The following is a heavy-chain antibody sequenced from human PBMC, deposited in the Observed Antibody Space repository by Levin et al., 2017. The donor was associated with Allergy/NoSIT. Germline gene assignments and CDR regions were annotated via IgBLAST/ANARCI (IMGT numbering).Heavy chain of an antibody. Sequence: GGSLRLSCKGSGYSFTSYWIGWVRQMPGKGLEWMGIIYPGDSDTRYSPSFQGQVTISADKSISTAYLQWSSLKASDTAMYYCARHQGQWLVPYFDYWGQGTLVTVSS. CDR1: GYSFTSYW. J-gene: IGHJ4*02. D-gene: IGHD6-19*01. V-gene: IGHV5-51*01. CDR2: IYPGDSDT. CDR3: ARHQGQWLVPYFDY.